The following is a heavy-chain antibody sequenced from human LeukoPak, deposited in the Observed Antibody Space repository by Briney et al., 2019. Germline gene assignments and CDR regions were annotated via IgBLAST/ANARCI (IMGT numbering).Heavy chain of an antibody. CDR1: GFTFSSYA. V-gene: IGHV3-53*01. J-gene: IGHJ5*02. CDR2: IYSGGST. Sequence: GGSLRLSCAASGFTFSSYAMSWVRQAPGKGLEWVSVIYSGGSTYYADSVKGRFTISRDNSKNTLYLQMNSLRAEDTAVYYCARASSGRFDPWGQGTLVTVSS. D-gene: IGHD6-25*01. CDR3: ARASSGRFDP.